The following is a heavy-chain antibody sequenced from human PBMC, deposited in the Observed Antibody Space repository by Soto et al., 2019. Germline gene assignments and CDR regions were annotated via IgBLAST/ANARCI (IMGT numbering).Heavy chain of an antibody. Sequence: ASVKVACTAPGSTFTGYYMQWVRQAAEPRLWLMGWNYPNDDGTKYSQNFQRSVTKTSDTSLSVAYMELSKLRANDTAVYDWARASGVYDAFDIWRQGTMVTVSS. CDR1: GSTFTGYY. CDR3: ARASGVYDAFDI. D-gene: IGHD2-8*01. CDR2: NYPNDDGT. J-gene: IGHJ3*02. V-gene: IGHV1-2*02.